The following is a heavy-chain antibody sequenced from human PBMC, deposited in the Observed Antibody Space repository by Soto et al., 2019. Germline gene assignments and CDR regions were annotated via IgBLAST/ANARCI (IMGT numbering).Heavy chain of an antibody. V-gene: IGHV3-23*01. CDR2: ISGSGGST. J-gene: IGHJ3*02. D-gene: IGHD1-26*01. CDR3: AKDGLVGAEAFDI. Sequence: EVPLLESGGGLVQPGGSLRLSCAASGFTFSSYAMSWVRQAPGKGLEWVSAISGSGGSTYYADSVKGQFTISRDNSKNTLYLQMNSLRAEDTAVYYWAKDGLVGAEAFDIWGQGTMVTVSS. CDR1: GFTFSSYA.